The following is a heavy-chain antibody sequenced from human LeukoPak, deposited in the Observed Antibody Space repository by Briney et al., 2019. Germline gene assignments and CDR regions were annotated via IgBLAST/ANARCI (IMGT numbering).Heavy chain of an antibody. V-gene: IGHV1-18*01. J-gene: IGHJ4*02. CDR3: ARIRYYYDSSGYLIDY. Sequence: ASVKVSCKASGYTFTSYGISWVRQAPGQGLEWMGWISAYNGNTNYALKLQGRVTMTTDTSTSTAYMELRSLRSDDTAVYYCARIRYYYDSSGYLIDYWGQGTLVTVSS. D-gene: IGHD3-22*01. CDR2: ISAYNGNT. CDR1: GYTFTSYG.